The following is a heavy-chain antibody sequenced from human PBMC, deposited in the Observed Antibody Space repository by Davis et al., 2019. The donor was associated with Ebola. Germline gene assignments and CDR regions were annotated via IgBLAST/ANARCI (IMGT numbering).Heavy chain of an antibody. CDR3: ARGRGYSYGQGFDP. CDR1: GFTFSSYG. CDR2: IWYDGSNK. Sequence: GESLKISCAASGFTFSSYGMHWVRQAPGKGLEWVAVIWYDGSNKYYADSVKGRFTISRDNSKNTLYLQMNSLRGEDTAVYYCARGRGYSYGQGFDPWGQGTLGTGSS. D-gene: IGHD5-18*01. V-gene: IGHV3-33*01. J-gene: IGHJ5*02.